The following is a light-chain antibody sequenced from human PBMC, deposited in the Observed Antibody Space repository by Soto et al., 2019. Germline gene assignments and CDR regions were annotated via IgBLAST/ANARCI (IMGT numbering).Light chain of an antibody. Sequence: SYELTQPPSVSVAPGKTARITCGGDNIGSRGGHWYQQKPGQAPVLVMYSDSDRPSGIPERFSGSNSGNAATLTVSRVEAGDEADYYCQVWDSSSDHVVFGGGTKLTV. CDR2: SDS. V-gene: IGLV3-21*04. CDR3: QVWDSSSDHVV. J-gene: IGLJ2*01. CDR1: NIGSRG.